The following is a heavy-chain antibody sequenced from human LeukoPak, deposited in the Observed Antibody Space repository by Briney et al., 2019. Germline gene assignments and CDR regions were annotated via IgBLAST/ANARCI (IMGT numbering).Heavy chain of an antibody. CDR2: IYYSGST. J-gene: IGHJ6*03. V-gene: IGHV4-31*03. Sequence: SETLSLTCTVSGGSISSGGYYWSWIRQHPGKGLEWIGYIYYSGSTNYNPSLKSRVTISVDTSKNQFSLKLNSVTAADTAVYYCARVEVQILSHYMDVWDKGTTVTVSS. D-gene: IGHD2-15*01. CDR3: ARVEVQILSHYMDV. CDR1: GGSISSGGYY.